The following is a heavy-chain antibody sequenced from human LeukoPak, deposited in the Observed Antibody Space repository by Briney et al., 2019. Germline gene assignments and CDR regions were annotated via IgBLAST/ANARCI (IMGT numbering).Heavy chain of an antibody. Sequence: GGSLRLSCAASGFTFSDYYMSWIRQAPGKGLEWVSYISSSGSTIYYADSVKGRFTISRDNAKNSLYLQMTSLRAEDTAVYYCARDQTAATYYYDSSGYLKYWGQGTLVTVSS. CDR1: GFTFSDYY. CDR2: ISSSGSTI. J-gene: IGHJ4*02. D-gene: IGHD3-22*01. CDR3: ARDQTAATYYYDSSGYLKY. V-gene: IGHV3-11*01.